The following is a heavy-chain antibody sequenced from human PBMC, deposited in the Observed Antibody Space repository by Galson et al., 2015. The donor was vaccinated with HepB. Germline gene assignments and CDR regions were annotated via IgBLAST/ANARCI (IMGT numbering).Heavy chain of an antibody. V-gene: IGHV3-53*05. Sequence: SLRLSCAASGFTVSSNYMSWVRQAPGRGLEWVSVTDTGGGAYYADSVKGRFTISRDNSKNTLYLQMNSLRAEDTAVYYCAKGGYFDYWGQGPLVTVSS. CDR2: TDTGGGA. CDR3: AKGGYFDY. CDR1: GFTVSSNY. J-gene: IGHJ4*02.